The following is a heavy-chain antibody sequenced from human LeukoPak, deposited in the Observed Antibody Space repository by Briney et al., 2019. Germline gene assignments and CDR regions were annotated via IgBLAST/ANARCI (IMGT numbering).Heavy chain of an antibody. J-gene: IGHJ4*02. D-gene: IGHD3-9*01. CDR3: ANVRYFDWSDY. V-gene: IGHV3-23*01. Sequence: GGSLRLSCAASGFTFSSYAMSWVRQAPGKGLEWVSAISGSGGSTYYADSVKGRFTISRDNSKSTLYLQMNGLRAEDTAVYYCANVRYFDWSDYWGQGTLVTVSS. CDR1: GFTFSSYA. CDR2: ISGSGGST.